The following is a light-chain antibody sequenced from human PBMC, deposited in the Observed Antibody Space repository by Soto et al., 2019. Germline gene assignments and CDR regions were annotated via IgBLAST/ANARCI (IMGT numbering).Light chain of an antibody. CDR2: AAS. CDR1: QSVSASY. CDR3: QLYGNSPAIT. Sequence: EIVLTQSPGTLSLSAGERATLSCRTSQSVSASYLAWYQQKPGQAPRLLIYAASSRATGIPDRFSGSGSGTDFTLTVSRLEPEDIAVYYCQLYGNSPAITFGQGTRLEI. V-gene: IGKV3-20*01. J-gene: IGKJ5*01.